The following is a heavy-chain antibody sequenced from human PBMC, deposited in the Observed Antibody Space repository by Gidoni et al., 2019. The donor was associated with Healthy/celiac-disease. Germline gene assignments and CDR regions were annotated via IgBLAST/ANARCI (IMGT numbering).Heavy chain of an antibody. J-gene: IGHJ4*02. D-gene: IGHD3-22*01. CDR3: ARGPYYYDSSGYYYDY. CDR1: GGSISSSSCY. V-gene: IGHV4-39*01. CDR2: IYYSGST. Sequence: QLQLQESGPGLVKPSETLSLTCTVSGGSISSSSCYWGWIRQPPGKGLEWIGSIYYSGSTYYNPSLKSRVTISVDTSKNQFSLKLSSVTAADTAVYYCARGPYYYDSSGYYYDYWGQGTLVTVSS.